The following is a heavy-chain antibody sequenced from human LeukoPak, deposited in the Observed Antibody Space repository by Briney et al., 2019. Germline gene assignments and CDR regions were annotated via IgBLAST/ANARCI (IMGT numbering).Heavy chain of an antibody. Sequence: PSETLSLTCAVYGGSFSGYYWSWIRQPPGKGLEWIGEINHSGSTNYNPSLKSRVTISVDMSKNQFSLKLSSVTAADTAVYYCARGLRYRKYQLLGPYYFDYWGQGTLVTVSS. CDR3: ARGLRYRKYQLLGPYYFDY. D-gene: IGHD2-2*01. V-gene: IGHV4-34*01. CDR2: INHSGST. J-gene: IGHJ4*02. CDR1: GGSFSGYY.